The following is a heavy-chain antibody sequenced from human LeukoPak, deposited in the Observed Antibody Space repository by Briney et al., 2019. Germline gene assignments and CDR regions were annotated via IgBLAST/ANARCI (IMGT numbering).Heavy chain of an antibody. D-gene: IGHD2-2*02. V-gene: IGHV4-34*01. Sequence: PSETLSLTCAVYGGSFSGYYWSWIRQPPGKGLEWIGEIHHSGSTNYNPTLKSRVTISVDTSKNQFSLKLSSVTAADTAVYYCARGPYCNSTSCYTRLTRVGATFLDYWGQGTLVTVSS. J-gene: IGHJ4*02. CDR3: ARGPYCNSTSCYTRLTRVGATFLDY. CDR1: GGSFSGYY. CDR2: IHHSGST.